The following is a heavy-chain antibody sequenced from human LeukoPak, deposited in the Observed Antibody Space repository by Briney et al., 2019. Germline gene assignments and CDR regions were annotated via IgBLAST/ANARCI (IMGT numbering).Heavy chain of an antibody. CDR2: INHDGSST. J-gene: IGHJ5*02. Sequence: GGSLRLSCVASGFTFSSYWMHWVRQAPGKGLEWISRINHDGSSTRYGDSVKGRFTISRDNAKNTLYLQMDFLRAEDTAVYYCTRDVDDIAEVAATPNWFDPWGQGTLVTVSP. V-gene: IGHV3-74*01. CDR3: TRDVDDIAEVAATPNWFDP. D-gene: IGHD1-26*01. CDR1: GFTFSSYW.